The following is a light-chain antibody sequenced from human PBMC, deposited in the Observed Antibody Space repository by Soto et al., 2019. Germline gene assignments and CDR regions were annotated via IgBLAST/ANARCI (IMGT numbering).Light chain of an antibody. CDR3: KQYGSSGT. CDR1: QSVSNNY. J-gene: IGKJ1*01. CDR2: GAS. V-gene: IGKV3-20*01. Sequence: EIPLTQCPGTLSLSPGESATLSCRASQSVSNNYLAWYQQKPGQAPRLLIYGASNRATGIQDRFSGSGSGTDSTLTISRLEPEDFAVYYCKQYGSSGTFGQGTKVDIK.